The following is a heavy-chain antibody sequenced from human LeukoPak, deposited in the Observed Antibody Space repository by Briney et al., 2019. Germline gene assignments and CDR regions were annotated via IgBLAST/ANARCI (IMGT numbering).Heavy chain of an antibody. CDR2: INAGNGNT. D-gene: IGHD3-10*01. J-gene: IGHJ6*04. CDR3: ARVRVVRGVISYYYGMDV. V-gene: IGHV1-3*01. CDR1: GYTFTSCA. Sequence: ASVKVSCKASGYTFTSCAMHWVRQAPGQRLEWMGWINAGNGNTKYSQKFQGRVTITRDTSASTAYMELSSLRSEDTAVYYCARVRVVRGVISYYYGMDVWGKGTTVTVSS.